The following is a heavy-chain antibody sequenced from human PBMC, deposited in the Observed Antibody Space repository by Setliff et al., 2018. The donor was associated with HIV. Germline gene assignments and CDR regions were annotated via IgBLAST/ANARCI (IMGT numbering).Heavy chain of an antibody. V-gene: IGHV1-8*02. CDR1: GYTFTSYD. CDR3: ARGKGVGGVIITGGLDV. D-gene: IGHD3-10*01. Sequence: ASVKVSCKASGYTFTSYDINWVRQATGQGLEWMGWMNSNTGVSGYALKFQARVTMTRDTSISTAYMELSSLTSEDTAVYYCARGKGVGGVIITGGLDVWGKGTTVTVSS. CDR2: MNSNTGVS. J-gene: IGHJ6*04.